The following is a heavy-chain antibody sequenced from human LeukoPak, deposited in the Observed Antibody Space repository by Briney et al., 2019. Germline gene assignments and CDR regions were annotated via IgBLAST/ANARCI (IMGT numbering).Heavy chain of an antibody. CDR1: GFTFSDYY. V-gene: IGHV3-11*04. J-gene: IGHJ5*02. CDR2: ISSSGSTI. Sequence: PGGSLRLSCAASGFTFSDYYMSWIRQAPGKGLEWVSYISSSGSTIYYADSVKGRLTISRDNAKNSLYLQMSSLRVEDTAVYFCARDPDDYGSGSAGWFDPWGQGTLVTVSS. CDR3: ARDPDDYGSGSAGWFDP. D-gene: IGHD3-10*01.